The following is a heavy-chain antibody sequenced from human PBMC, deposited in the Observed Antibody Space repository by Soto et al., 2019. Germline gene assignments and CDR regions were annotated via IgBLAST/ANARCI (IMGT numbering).Heavy chain of an antibody. Sequence: EVQLVESGGGLVKPGGSLRLSCAASGFTFSSYSMNWVRQAPGKGLEWVSSISSSSSYIYYADSVKGRFTISRDNAKNPLYLQMNSLRAADTAVYYCAGGDGYCSSTSCLYYYGMDVWGQGTTVTVSS. V-gene: IGHV3-21*01. CDR3: AGGDGYCSSTSCLYYYGMDV. CDR2: ISSSSSYI. J-gene: IGHJ6*02. CDR1: GFTFSSYS. D-gene: IGHD2-2*03.